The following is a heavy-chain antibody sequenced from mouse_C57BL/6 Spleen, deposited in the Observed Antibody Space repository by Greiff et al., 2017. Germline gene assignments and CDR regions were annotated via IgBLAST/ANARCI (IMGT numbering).Heavy chain of an antibody. V-gene: IGHV1-64*01. CDR2: IHPNSGST. D-gene: IGHD1-1*02. CDR1: GYTFTSYW. CDR3: ARVAEDGYFDV. J-gene: IGHJ1*03. Sequence: QLQQPGAELVKPGASVKLSCKASGYTFTSYWMHWVKQRPGQGLEWIGMIHPNSGSTNYNEKFKSKATLTVDKSSSTAYMQLSSLTSEDSAVYYCARVAEDGYFDVWGTGTTVTVSS.